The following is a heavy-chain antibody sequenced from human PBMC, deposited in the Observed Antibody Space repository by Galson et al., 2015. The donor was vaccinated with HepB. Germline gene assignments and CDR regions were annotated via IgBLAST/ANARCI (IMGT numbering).Heavy chain of an antibody. J-gene: IGHJ4*02. D-gene: IGHD3-22*01. CDR1: GFTFSSYW. CDR3: ARVYDTYYYDSSGYSIFDY. V-gene: IGHV3-74*01. CDR2: INSDGSST. Sequence: SLRLSCAASGFTFSSYWMHWVRQAPGKGLVWVSRINSDGSSTSYADSVKGRFTISRDNAKNTLYLQMNSLRAEDTAVYYCARVYDTYYYDSSGYSIFDYWGQGTLVTVSP.